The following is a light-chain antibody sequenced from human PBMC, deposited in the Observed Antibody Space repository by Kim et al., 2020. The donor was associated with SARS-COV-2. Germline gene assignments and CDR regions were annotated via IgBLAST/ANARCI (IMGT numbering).Light chain of an antibody. Sequence: EIVLTQSPGTLSLSPGERATLSCRASQCVSSSYLAWYRQKPGQAPRLLIYGASSRATGIPDRFSGSGSGTDFTLTISRLEPEDFAVYYCQQYGSSPWTFGQGTKVDIK. CDR3: QQYGSSPWT. V-gene: IGKV3-20*01. J-gene: IGKJ1*01. CDR2: GAS. CDR1: QCVSSSY.